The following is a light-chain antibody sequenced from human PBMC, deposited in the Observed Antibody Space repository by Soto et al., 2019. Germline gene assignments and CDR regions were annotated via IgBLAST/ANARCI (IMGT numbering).Light chain of an antibody. V-gene: IGKV3-11*01. CDR2: DAS. CDR1: QSVDTY. CDR3: QQRRFLFT. Sequence: VLTQSPDTLSLSPGERATLSCRASQSVDTYLAWYQQKPGQAPRLLIYDASNRAAGIPARFSGSGSGTDFTLTISSLEPEDFALYYCQQRRFLFTFGPGTKWISN. J-gene: IGKJ3*01.